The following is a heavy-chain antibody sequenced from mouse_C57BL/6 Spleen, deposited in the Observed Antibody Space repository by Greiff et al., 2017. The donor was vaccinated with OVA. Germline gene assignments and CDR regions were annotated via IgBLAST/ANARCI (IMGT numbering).Heavy chain of an antibody. D-gene: IGHD1-1*01. Sequence: QVQLKQPGTELVKPGASVKLSCKASGYTFTSYWMHWVKQRPGQGLEWIGNINPSNGGTNYNEKFKSKATLTVDTSSSTAYMQISSLTSEDSAVYYCARGVVRRGDMDDWGQGTSVTVSS. CDR2: INPSNGGT. CDR3: ARGVVRRGDMDD. J-gene: IGHJ4*01. V-gene: IGHV1-53*01. CDR1: GYTFTSYW.